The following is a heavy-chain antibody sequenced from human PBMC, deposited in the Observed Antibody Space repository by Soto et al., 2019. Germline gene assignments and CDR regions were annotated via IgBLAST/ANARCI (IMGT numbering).Heavy chain of an antibody. D-gene: IGHD6-19*01. CDR2: IYFSGST. J-gene: IGHJ4*02. V-gene: IGHV4-61*01. CDR1: GGSVPSASYY. Sequence: SETLSLTCTVSGGSVPSASYYWSWIRQPPGEGLEWIGYIYFSGSTNYNPSLKSRVSISVDTSKNQISLKLSSVTAADTAVYYCARDQGIAVAVFDQWGQGTLVTVSS. CDR3: ARDQGIAVAVFDQ.